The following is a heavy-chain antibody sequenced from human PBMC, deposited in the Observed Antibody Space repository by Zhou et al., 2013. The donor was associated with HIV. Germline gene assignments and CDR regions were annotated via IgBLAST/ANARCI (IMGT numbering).Heavy chain of an antibody. Sequence: QVQLQESGPGLVKPSQTLSLTCAVSGGSISSGNYYWSWIRQPAGKGLEWIGRIYASGSTKYQPLLKSRVTISIDTSKNQFSLKLSSVTAADTAVYYCATLVXARDYYYYIDVWGRTGPRVTVSS. CDR1: GGSISSGNYY. CDR3: ATLVXARDYYYYIDV. CDR2: IYASGST. V-gene: IGHV4-61*02. J-gene: IGHJ6*03.